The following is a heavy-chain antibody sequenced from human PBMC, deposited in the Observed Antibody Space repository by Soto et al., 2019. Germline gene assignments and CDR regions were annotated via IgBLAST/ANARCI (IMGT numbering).Heavy chain of an antibody. Sequence: PGGSLRLSCAASGFSFGSYALSWVRQAPGKGLEWVSTISGSGGKTFYADSVKGRFSISRDTSQNTLYLQMNSPRADDTAIYYCARWSYLDYWGQGTRVTVSS. D-gene: IGHD3-3*01. CDR3: ARWSYLDY. J-gene: IGHJ4*02. V-gene: IGHV3-23*01. CDR1: GFSFGSYA. CDR2: ISGSGGKT.